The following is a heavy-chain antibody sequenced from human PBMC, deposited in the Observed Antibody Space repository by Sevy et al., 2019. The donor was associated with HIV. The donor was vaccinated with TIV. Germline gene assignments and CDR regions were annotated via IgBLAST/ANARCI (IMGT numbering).Heavy chain of an antibody. J-gene: IGHJ4*02. CDR1: GYTFTGYY. Sequence: ASVKVSCKASGYTFTGYYVHWVRQVPGQGLEWMRWVDPNSGGTNYGQKFQGRVTMTSDTSISTAYMELSGLRSDDTAVYYCARSVYGSGTYLNDYWGQGTLVTVSS. CDR3: ARSVYGSGTYLNDY. CDR2: VDPNSGGT. V-gene: IGHV1-2*02. D-gene: IGHD3-10*01.